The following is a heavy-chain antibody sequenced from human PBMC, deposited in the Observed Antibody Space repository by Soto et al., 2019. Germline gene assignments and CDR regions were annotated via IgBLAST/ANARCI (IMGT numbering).Heavy chain of an antibody. Sequence: SVKVSCKASGFTFTSSAVQWVRQARGQRLEWIGWIVVGSGNTNYAQKFQERVTITRDMSTSTAYMELSSLRSEDTAVYYCAAEVSHYYDSSGYVGAFDIWGQGTMVTVSS. V-gene: IGHV1-58*01. J-gene: IGHJ3*02. CDR3: AAEVSHYYDSSGYVGAFDI. D-gene: IGHD3-22*01. CDR2: IVVGSGNT. CDR1: GFTFTSSA.